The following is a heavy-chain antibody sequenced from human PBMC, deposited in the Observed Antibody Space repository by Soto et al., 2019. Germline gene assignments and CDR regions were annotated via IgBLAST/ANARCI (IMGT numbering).Heavy chain of an antibody. CDR1: GGSISSYY. V-gene: IGHV4-59*08. CDR3: ARLTPPRGSSWYPAWYFGP. CDR2: IYYSGST. D-gene: IGHD6-13*01. J-gene: IGHJ2*01. Sequence: QVQLQESGPGLVKPSETLSLTCTVSGGSISSYYWSWIRQPPGKGLEWIGYIYYSGSTNYNPSLKGPRTQSIDTSKTPFFPKLNSWTAAATAVYYLARLTPPRGSSWYPAWYFGPRGRGTPVTVSS.